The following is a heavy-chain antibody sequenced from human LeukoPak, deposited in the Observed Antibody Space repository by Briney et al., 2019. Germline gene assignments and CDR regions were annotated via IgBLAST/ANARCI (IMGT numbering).Heavy chain of an antibody. CDR2: INHSGST. CDR3: AKLPGIAVAGTSY. D-gene: IGHD6-19*01. CDR1: GGSFSGYY. V-gene: IGHV4-34*01. J-gene: IGHJ4*02. Sequence: SETLSLTCAVYGGSFSGYYCSWIRQPPGQGLECIGEINHSGSTNYNPSLKSRVTISVDTSKNQFSLKLSSVTAADTAVYYCAKLPGIAVAGTSYWGQGTLVTVSS.